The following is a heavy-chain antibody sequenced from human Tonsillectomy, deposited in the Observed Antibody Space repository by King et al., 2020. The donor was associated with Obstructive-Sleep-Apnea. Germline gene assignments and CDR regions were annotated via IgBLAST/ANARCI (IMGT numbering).Heavy chain of an antibody. Sequence: QVQLQQSGPGLVKPSETLSLTCTVSGGSISSDFWSWIRQPPGKGLEWIGYIFYTGITSYNPSLKSRVTISVDTSKNQFSLRLSSVTAADTAVYYCARQSFNYGANSVHYYYGMDVWGQGTTVTVSS. CDR2: IFYTGIT. V-gene: IGHV4-59*08. CDR3: ARQSFNYGANSVHYYYGMDV. CDR1: GGSISSDF. J-gene: IGHJ6*02. D-gene: IGHD4-23*01.